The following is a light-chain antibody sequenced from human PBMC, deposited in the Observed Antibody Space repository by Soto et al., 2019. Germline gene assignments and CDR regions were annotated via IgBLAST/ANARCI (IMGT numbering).Light chain of an antibody. J-gene: IGKJ1*01. Sequence: QMTQSPSTVSASVGDSVTITCRASQSVNTWLAWYQLKPGKAPRLLIYKASTLESGVPSRFSGSGSGTDFTLTISSLQPDDIAADYCQQYDHYRTFGQGTKVELE. CDR2: KAS. CDR1: QSVNTW. V-gene: IGKV1-5*03. CDR3: QQYDHYRT.